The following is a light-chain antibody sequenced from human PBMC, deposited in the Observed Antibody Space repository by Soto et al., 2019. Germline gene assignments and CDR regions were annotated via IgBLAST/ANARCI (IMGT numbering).Light chain of an antibody. Sequence: QSVLTQPPSASGTPGQRVTISCSGSSSNIGSNYVYWYQQLPGTAPKLLIXXXXXXXXGVPDRFSGSKSGTSASLAISGLXXXXXXXXXXXAWDDSLSGVVFGGGTKLTVL. V-gene: IGLV1-47*01. CDR1: SSNIGSNY. J-gene: IGLJ2*01. CDR3: XAWDDSLSGVV. CDR2: XXX.